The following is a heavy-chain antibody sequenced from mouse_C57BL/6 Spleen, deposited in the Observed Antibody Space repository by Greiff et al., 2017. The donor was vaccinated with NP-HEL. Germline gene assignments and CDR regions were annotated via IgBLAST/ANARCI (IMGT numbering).Heavy chain of an antibody. CDR2: IYPSDSET. Sequence: QVQLQQPGAELVRPGSSVKLSCKASGYTFTSYWMDWVKQRPGQGLEWIGNIYPSDSETHYNQKFKDKATLTVDKSSSTAYMQLSSLTSEDSAVYYSAREGGSSYVYIDYWGQGTTLTVSS. CDR3: AREGGSSYVYIDY. CDR1: GYTFTSYW. J-gene: IGHJ2*01. D-gene: IGHD1-1*01. V-gene: IGHV1-61*01.